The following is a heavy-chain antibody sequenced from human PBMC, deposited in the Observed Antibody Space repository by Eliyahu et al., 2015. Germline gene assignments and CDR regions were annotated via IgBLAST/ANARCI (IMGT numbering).Heavy chain of an antibody. Sequence: QVQLVQSGAEVKKPGASVKVSCKASGYTFTGYYMHWVRQAPGQGLEWMGWINPNSGGTNYAQKFQGRVTMTRDTSISTAYMELSRLRSDDTAVYYCARDEVDRWNDVGTDYWGQGTLVTVSS. CDR2: INPNSGGT. D-gene: IGHD1-1*01. V-gene: IGHV1-2*02. J-gene: IGHJ4*02. CDR1: GYTFTGYY. CDR3: ARDEVDRWNDVGTDY.